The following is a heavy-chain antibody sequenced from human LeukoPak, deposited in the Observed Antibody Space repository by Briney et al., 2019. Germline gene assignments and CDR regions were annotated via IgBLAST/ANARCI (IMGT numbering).Heavy chain of an antibody. CDR3: AKDDNYIRFLS. CDR1: GFTFSSYG. D-gene: IGHD3-16*01. V-gene: IGHV3-23*01. J-gene: IGHJ5*02. Sequence: GGSLRLSCAASGFTFSSYGMHWVRQAPGKWLEWVSGITGSGGNRYYADSVKGRFTISRDNSKDTLYLQMNSLRAEDTAVYYCAKDDNYIRFLSWGQGTLVTVSS. CDR2: ITGSGGNR.